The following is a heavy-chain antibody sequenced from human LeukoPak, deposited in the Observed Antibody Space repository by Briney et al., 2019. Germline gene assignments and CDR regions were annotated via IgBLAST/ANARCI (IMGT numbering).Heavy chain of an antibody. V-gene: IGHV1-8*02. Sequence: GASVKVSCKASGYTFTSYDINWVRQATGQGLEWMGWMNPNSGNTGYAQKFQGRVTMTRNTSISTAYMELSSLRSEDTAVYYCARVAGLRWYLPPGYWGQGTLVTVSS. CDR2: MNPNSGNT. D-gene: IGHD4-23*01. J-gene: IGHJ4*02. CDR3: ARVAGLRWYLPPGY. CDR1: GYTFTSYD.